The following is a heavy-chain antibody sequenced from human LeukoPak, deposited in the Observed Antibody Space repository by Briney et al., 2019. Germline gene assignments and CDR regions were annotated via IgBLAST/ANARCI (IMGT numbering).Heavy chain of an antibody. D-gene: IGHD2-2*01. CDR2: IYFGGSS. Sequence: PSETLSLTCTVSGGSISSSYYWGWIRQPPGKGLEWIGSIYFGGSSYYSPSLKSRVTISVDTSNNQFSLKVNSVTAADTAVYYCARDAGHQLSRRNYYAMDVWGQGTTVTVSS. J-gene: IGHJ6*02. CDR1: GGSISSSYY. V-gene: IGHV4-39*07. CDR3: ARDAGHQLSRRNYYAMDV.